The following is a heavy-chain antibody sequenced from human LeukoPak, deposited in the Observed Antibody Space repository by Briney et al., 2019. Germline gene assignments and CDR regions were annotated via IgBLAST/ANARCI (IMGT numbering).Heavy chain of an antibody. CDR3: ARTYGDYWFDP. D-gene: IGHD4-17*01. Sequence: ASVKVSCKASGYTFATYDITWVRQAPGQGLEWMGWISAYNGDTNYAQKLQGRVTMTTDTSTSTAYMELRSLRSDDTAVYYCARTYGDYWFDPWGQGTLVTVSS. CDR1: GYTFATYD. CDR2: ISAYNGDT. V-gene: IGHV1-18*01. J-gene: IGHJ5*02.